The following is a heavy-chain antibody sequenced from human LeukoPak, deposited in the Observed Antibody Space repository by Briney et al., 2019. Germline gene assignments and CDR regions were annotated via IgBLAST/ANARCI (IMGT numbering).Heavy chain of an antibody. J-gene: IGHJ5*02. CDR3: ARGKGDVDL. Sequence: PSETLSLTCTVSSGPISSGSYYWSWIRQPAGKGLEWIGRIYTSGSTNYHPSLKSRVTISVDTSKNQFSLKLSSVTAADTAVYYCARGKGDVDLWGQGTLVTVSS. CDR1: SGPISSGSYY. CDR2: IYTSGST. D-gene: IGHD5-24*01. V-gene: IGHV4-61*02.